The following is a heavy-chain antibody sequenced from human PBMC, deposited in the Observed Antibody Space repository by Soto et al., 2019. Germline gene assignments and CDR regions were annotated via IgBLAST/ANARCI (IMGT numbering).Heavy chain of an antibody. Sequence: TEKGLEWMGWINPNSGGTNYAQKFQGRVTMTRDTSISTAYMELSRLRSDDTAVYYCARSGPSVGGSTYYLDYWGQGSPVPGSS. V-gene: IGHV1-2*02. J-gene: IGHJ4*02. D-gene: IGHD5-12*01. CDR3: ARSGPSVGGSTYYLDY. CDR2: INPNSGGT.